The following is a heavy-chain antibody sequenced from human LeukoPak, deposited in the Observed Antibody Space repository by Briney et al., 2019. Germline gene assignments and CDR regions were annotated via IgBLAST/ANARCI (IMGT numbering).Heavy chain of an antibody. V-gene: IGHV4-59*08. Sequence: SETLSLTCTVSGGSLSSYYWSWIRQPPGKGLEWIGYIYYSGSTNYNPSLKSRVTISVDTSKNQFSLKLSSVTAADTAVYYCARLNNWGFYYFDYWGQGTLVTVSS. CDR1: GGSLSSYY. D-gene: IGHD7-27*01. CDR3: ARLNNWGFYYFDY. J-gene: IGHJ4*02. CDR2: IYYSGST.